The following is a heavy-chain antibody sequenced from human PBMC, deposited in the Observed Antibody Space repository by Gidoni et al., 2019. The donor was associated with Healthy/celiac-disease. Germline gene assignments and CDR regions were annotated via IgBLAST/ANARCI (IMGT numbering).Heavy chain of an antibody. CDR2: RYSGGST. V-gene: IGHV3-66*01. CDR1: GFTVSSNY. J-gene: IGHJ4*02. CDR3: ARDTSRCDFDY. D-gene: IGHD3-3*01. Sequence: EVQLVVSGGGLVQPGGSLRRSCADSGFTVSSNYMSWVRQATGKGLEWVSVRYSGGSTYYADSVKGRFTSSRDNSKNTLYLQMNSLRAEDTAVYYCARDTSRCDFDYWGQGTLVTVSS.